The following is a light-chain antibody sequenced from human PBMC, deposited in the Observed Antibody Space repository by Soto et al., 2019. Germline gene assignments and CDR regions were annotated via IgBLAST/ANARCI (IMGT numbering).Light chain of an antibody. Sequence: QSVLTQPPSVSGAPGQRVPISCTGAISNIGAGYHVHWNQQLPGTAPKLLIYGNNNRPSGVPDRFSGSKSGTSASLAITGLQLEDEDDYYCQSYDSSLSGSFVFGTGTKVTVL. CDR3: QSYDSSLSGSFV. V-gene: IGLV1-40*01. J-gene: IGLJ1*01. CDR1: ISNIGAGYH. CDR2: GNN.